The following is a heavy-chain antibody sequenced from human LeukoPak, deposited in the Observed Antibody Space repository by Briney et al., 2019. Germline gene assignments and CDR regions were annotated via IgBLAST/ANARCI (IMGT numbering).Heavy chain of an antibody. CDR1: GFTFSDYW. CDR2: IKEDGSDK. V-gene: IGHV3-7*03. J-gene: IGHJ4*02. CDR3: ARDGVWGSFDY. Sequence: GGSLRLSCAASGFTFSDYWMTWVRQAPGRGLEWVANIKEDGSDKQYVDSVKGRFTISRDNSKNTLYLQMNSLRTEDTAVYYCARDGVWGSFDYWGQGTLVTVSS. D-gene: IGHD3-16*01.